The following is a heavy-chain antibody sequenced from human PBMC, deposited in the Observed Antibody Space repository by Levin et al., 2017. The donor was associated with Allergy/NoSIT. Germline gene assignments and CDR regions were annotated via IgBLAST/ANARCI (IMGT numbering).Heavy chain of an antibody. V-gene: IGHV1-3*01. CDR2: INAGNGNT. CDR3: ARLPGYCSSTSCRVYYFDY. CDR1: GYTFTSYA. D-gene: IGHD2-2*03. J-gene: IGHJ4*02. Sequence: GESLKISCKASGYTFTSYAMHWVRQAPGQRLEWMGWINAGNGNTKYSQKFQDRVTITRDTSASTAYMELSSLRSEDTAVYYCARLPGYCSSTSCRVYYFDYWGQGTLVTVSS.